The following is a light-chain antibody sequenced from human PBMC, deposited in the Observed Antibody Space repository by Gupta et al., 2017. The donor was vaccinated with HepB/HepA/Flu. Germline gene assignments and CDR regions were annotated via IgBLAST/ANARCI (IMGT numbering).Light chain of an antibody. CDR3: QQYDSTPPFT. J-gene: IGKJ3*01. CDR1: QSVLYSSNNKNY. V-gene: IGKV4-1*01. Sequence: DIVMTQSPDSLAVPLGERATINCKSSQSVLYSSNNKNYLAWYQQKPGQPPKLLIYWASTRESGVPDRFSGSGSGTDFTLTISSLQAEDVAVYYCQQYDSTPPFTFGHGTQVDIK. CDR2: WAS.